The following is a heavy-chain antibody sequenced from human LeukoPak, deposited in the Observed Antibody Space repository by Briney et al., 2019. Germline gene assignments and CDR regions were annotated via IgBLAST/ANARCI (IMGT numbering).Heavy chain of an antibody. D-gene: IGHD2-15*01. Sequence: GRSLTLSCAVPGFNVDDYAIHWVRQPPGKGLEWVSGIRWDRGTVGYAGSVKGRFTMSRDSAKNSVYLQMNSLRPEDTALYYCARGIDSSGTYSGWGFHLRYWGQGTQVTVSS. CDR3: ARGIDSSGTYSGWGFHLRY. CDR2: IRWDRGTV. CDR1: GFNVDDYA. J-gene: IGHJ4*02. V-gene: IGHV3-9*01.